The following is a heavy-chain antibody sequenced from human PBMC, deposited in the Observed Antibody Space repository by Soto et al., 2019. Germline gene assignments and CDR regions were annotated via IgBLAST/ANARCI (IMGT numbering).Heavy chain of an antibody. CDR1: GGTFSSYT. V-gene: IGHV1-69*02. CDR2: IIPILGIA. J-gene: IGHJ5*02. D-gene: IGHD2-15*01. CDR3: ARARVTCSGGSCYTRGNWFEP. Sequence: ASVKVSCKASGGTFSSYTISWVRQAPGQGLEWMGRIIPILGIANYAQKFQGRVTITADKSTSTAYMELSSPRSEDTAVYYCARARVTCSGGSCYTRGNWFEPWGQGTLVTVSS.